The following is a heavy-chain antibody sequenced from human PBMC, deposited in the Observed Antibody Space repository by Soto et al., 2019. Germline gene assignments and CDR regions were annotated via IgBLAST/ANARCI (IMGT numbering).Heavy chain of an antibody. Sequence: AVKVSCKASGYTFTSYNINWVRQATGQGLEWMGWMNPNSGNTGYAQKFQGRVTMTRNTSISTAYMELSSLRSEDTAVYYCARAHRNYYDSSRPGYWGQGILVTVSS. CDR2: MNPNSGNT. CDR3: ARAHRNYYDSSRPGY. J-gene: IGHJ4*02. V-gene: IGHV1-8*01. D-gene: IGHD3-22*01. CDR1: GYTFTSYN.